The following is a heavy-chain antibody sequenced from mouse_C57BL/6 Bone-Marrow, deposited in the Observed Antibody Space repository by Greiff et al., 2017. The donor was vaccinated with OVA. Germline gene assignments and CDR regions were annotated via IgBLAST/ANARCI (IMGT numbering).Heavy chain of an antibody. D-gene: IGHD1-1*01. V-gene: IGHV1-64*01. CDR3: ARHYGSSFFAY. CDR1: GYTFTSYW. J-gene: IGHJ3*01. Sequence: VQLQQPGAELVKPGASVKLSCKASGYTFTSYWMHWVKQRPVQGLEWIGMIHPNSGSTNYNEKFKSKATLTVDKSSSTAYMQLSSLTSEDSAVYYCARHYGSSFFAYWGQGTLVTVSA. CDR2: IHPNSGST.